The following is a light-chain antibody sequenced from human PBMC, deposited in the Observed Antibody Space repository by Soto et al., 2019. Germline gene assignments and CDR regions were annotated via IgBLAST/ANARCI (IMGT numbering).Light chain of an antibody. CDR1: QNVNSY. V-gene: IGKV3-11*01. J-gene: IGKJ1*01. Sequence: EIVLTQSPATLSLSPGERVTLSCRASQNVNSYLGWYQQKPGQAPRLLVYDASHRATGIPARFSGSGSGTDFTLTISSLEPEDFAVYYCQQRSNWPRTFGLGTKVEIK. CDR3: QQRSNWPRT. CDR2: DAS.